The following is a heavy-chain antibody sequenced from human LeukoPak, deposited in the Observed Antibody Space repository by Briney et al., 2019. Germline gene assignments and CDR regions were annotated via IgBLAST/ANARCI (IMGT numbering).Heavy chain of an antibody. CDR3: AREGDSSGYYYAEYFQH. CDR2: IIPILGIT. Sequence: SVKVSCKASGITFSSYAITWVRQAPGQGLEWMGRIIPILGITNYAQKFQGRVTLTADKSTSTAYMEMSSLRSEDTAVYYCAREGDSSGYYYAEYFQHWGQGTLVTVSS. CDR1: GITFSSYA. D-gene: IGHD3-22*01. V-gene: IGHV1-69*04. J-gene: IGHJ1*01.